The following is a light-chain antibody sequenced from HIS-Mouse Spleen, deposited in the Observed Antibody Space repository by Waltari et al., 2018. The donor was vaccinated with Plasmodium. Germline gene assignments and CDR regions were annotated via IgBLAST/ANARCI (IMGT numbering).Light chain of an antibody. J-gene: IGKJ3*01. Sequence: AIQLTQSPSSLSASVGDRVTLTCRARQGISSALAWYQQKPGKAPKLLIYDASSLESGGPSRFSGSGSGTDFTLTISSLQPEDFATYYCKQFNNYPFTFGPGTKVDIK. CDR2: DAS. CDR1: QGISSA. V-gene: IGKV1D-13*01. CDR3: KQFNNYPFT.